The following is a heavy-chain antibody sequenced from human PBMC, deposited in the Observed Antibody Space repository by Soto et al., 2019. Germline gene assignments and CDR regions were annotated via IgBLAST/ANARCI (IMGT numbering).Heavy chain of an antibody. V-gene: IGHV4-31*03. Sequence: QVQLKESGPGLVKPSQTLSLTCTVSGGSISSGGQYWSWIRQHPGKGLEWIGYIYDSGSTYYNPSLRSRVTISVDTSKKQFSLKLRSVTAADTAVYYCARDAAEYYFDYWGQGTLVPVSS. D-gene: IGHD6-25*01. CDR2: IYDSGST. CDR3: ARDAAEYYFDY. J-gene: IGHJ4*02. CDR1: GGSISSGGQY.